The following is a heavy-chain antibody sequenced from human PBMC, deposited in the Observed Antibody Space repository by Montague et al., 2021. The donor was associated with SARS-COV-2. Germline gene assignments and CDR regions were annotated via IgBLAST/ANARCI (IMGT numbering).Heavy chain of an antibody. V-gene: IGHV4-34*01. CDR1: TTSFSGYY. Sequence: SETLSLTCAVHTTSFSGYYRGWIRKSPGKGLEWIGEIDQSGTTNYNPTLKSRVPISADTSKSQFSLKLNSVTAADTAVYYCVRGWGSWFLWGQGTLVTVSS. J-gene: IGHJ4*02. CDR3: VRGWGSWFL. CDR2: IDQSGTT. D-gene: IGHD3-16*01.